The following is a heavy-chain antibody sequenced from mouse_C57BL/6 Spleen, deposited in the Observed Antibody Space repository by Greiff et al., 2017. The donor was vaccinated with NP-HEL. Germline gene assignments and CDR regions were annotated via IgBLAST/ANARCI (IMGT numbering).Heavy chain of an antibody. CDR3: ARYDYYGSTFAY. V-gene: IGHV7-3*01. CDR1: GFTFTDYY. J-gene: IGHJ3*01. CDR2: IRNKANGYTT. D-gene: IGHD1-1*01. Sequence: EVHLVESGGGLVQPGGSLSLSCAASGFTFTDYYMSWVRQPPGKALEWLGFIRNKANGYTTEYSASVKGRFTISRDNSQSILYLQMNALRAEDSATYYWARYDYYGSTFAYWGQGTLVTVSA.